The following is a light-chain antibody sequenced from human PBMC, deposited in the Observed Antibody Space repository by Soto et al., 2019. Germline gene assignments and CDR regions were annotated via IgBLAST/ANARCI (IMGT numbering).Light chain of an antibody. CDR1: SSDVGKYDY. J-gene: IGLJ1*01. CDR3: NSYVAGSNG. CDR2: EVS. Sequence: QSVLTQPPSASGSPGQSVTISCTGTSSDVGKYDYVSWFQHHPGKAPKLIIYEVSKRPSGVPDRFSGSKSGSTASLTVSGLQTEDEADYYCNSYVAGSNGFGNAPNVTAL. V-gene: IGLV2-8*01.